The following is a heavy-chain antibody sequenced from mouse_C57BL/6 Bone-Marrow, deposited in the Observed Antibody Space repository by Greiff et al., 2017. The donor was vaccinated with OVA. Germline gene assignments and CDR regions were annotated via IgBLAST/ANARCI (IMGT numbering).Heavy chain of an antibody. J-gene: IGHJ1*03. CDR2: INPNNGGT. CDR1: GYTFTDYY. CDR3: AREGYDDYDGYFDV. D-gene: IGHD2-4*01. Sequence: VQLQQSGPELVKPGASVKISCKASGYTFTDYYMNWVKQSHGKSLEWIGDINPNNGGTSYNQKFKCKATLTVDKSSSTAYMELRSLTSEDSAVYYCAREGYDDYDGYFDVWGTGTTVTVSS. V-gene: IGHV1-26*01.